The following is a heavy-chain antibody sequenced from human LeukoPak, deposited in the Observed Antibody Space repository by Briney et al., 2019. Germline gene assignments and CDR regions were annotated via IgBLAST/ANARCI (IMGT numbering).Heavy chain of an antibody. V-gene: IGHV3-30*02. CDR3: AKDLGLIVGAPWFDP. CDR2: IRYDGSNK. Sequence: PGGSLRLSCAASGFTFSSYGMHWVRQAPGKGLEWVAFIRYDGSNKYYADSVKGRFIISRDNSKNTLYLQMSSLRAEDTAVYYCAKDLGLIVGAPWFDPWGQGTLVTVSS. J-gene: IGHJ5*02. D-gene: IGHD1-26*01. CDR1: GFTFSSYG.